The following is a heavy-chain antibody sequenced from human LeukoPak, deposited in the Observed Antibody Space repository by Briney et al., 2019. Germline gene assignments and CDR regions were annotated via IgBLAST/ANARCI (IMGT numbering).Heavy chain of an antibody. D-gene: IGHD6-13*01. J-gene: IGHJ4*02. CDR2: ISYSGST. Sequence: SGTLSPTCAVSGGSVSSSNWWSWVRQPPGKGLEWIGEISYSGSTNYNPSLKSRVTVSVDKSKNQLSLELSSVTAADTAVYYCARGGSWYLSFWGQGTLVTVSS. CDR1: GGSVSSSNW. CDR3: ARGGSWYLSF. V-gene: IGHV4-4*02.